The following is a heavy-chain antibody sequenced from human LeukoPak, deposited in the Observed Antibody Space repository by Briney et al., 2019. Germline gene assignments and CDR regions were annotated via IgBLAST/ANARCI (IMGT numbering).Heavy chain of an antibody. V-gene: IGHV3-7*01. CDR2: IKQDGSEK. D-gene: IGHD1-26*01. Sequence: GGSLRLSCAASGFTFSSYWMSWVRQAPGKGLEWVANIKQDGSEKYYVDSVKGRFTISRDNAKNSLYLQMNSLRAEDTAVYYCARGGHEGALYYYYGMDVWGQGTTVTASS. CDR3: ARGGHEGALYYYYGMDV. J-gene: IGHJ6*02. CDR1: GFTFSSYW.